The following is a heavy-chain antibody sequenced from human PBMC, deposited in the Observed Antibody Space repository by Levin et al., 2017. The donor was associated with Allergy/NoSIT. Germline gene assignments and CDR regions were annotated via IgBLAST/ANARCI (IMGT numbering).Heavy chain of an antibody. CDR2: ISSSSSYI. Sequence: GESLKISCAASGFTFSSYSMNWVRQAPGKGLEWVSSISSSSSYIYYADSVKGRFTISRDNAKNSLYLQMNSLRAEDTAVYYCARDNLGGYCSGGSCYGHAFDIWGQGTMVTVSS. V-gene: IGHV3-21*01. J-gene: IGHJ3*02. CDR1: GFTFSSYS. D-gene: IGHD2-15*01. CDR3: ARDNLGGYCSGGSCYGHAFDI.